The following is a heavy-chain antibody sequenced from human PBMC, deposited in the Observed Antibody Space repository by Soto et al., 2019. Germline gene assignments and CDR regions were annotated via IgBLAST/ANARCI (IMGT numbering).Heavy chain of an antibody. CDR1: GFAFSTYW. Sequence: LRLSCGASGFAFSTYWMNWARQVPGKGLVWLARINQDGRSTAYADSVKGRFTISRDNAKNTAYLQMNNLRVDDTAVYYCVEEGGAGTGYWGRGTLVTVSS. V-gene: IGHV3-74*01. CDR3: VEEGGAGTGY. J-gene: IGHJ4*02. CDR2: INQDGRST. D-gene: IGHD3-16*01.